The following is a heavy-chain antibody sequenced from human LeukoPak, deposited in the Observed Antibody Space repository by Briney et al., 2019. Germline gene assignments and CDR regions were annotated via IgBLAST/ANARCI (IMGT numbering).Heavy chain of an antibody. V-gene: IGHV1-8*02. CDR3: AREDYYDSGSFDP. J-gene: IGHJ5*02. D-gene: IGHD3-22*01. CDR2: MNPNSGNT. Sequence: ASVKVSCKASGHTFTSYDINWVRQATGQGLEWMGWMNPNSGNTAYAQKFQSRVTMTRNTSISTAYMELSSLRSEDTAVYYCAREDYYDSGSFDPWGQGTLVTVSS. CDR1: GHTFTSYD.